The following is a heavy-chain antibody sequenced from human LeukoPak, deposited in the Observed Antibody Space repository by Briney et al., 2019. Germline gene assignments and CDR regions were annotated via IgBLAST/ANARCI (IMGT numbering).Heavy chain of an antibody. CDR1: GGSFSGYY. J-gene: IGHJ4*02. Sequence: SETLSLTCAVYGGSFSGYYWSWLRQPPGKGLEWIGEINHSGSTNYNPSLKSRVTISVDTSKNQFSLKLSSVTAADTAVYYCARRKGTSGWSWGSPYYFDYWGQGTLVTVSS. V-gene: IGHV4-34*01. D-gene: IGHD6-19*01. CDR2: INHSGST. CDR3: ARRKGTSGWSWGSPYYFDY.